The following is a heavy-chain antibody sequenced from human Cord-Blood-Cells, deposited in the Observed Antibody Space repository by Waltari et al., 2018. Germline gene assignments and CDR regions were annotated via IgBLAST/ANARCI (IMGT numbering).Heavy chain of an antibody. CDR2: IYYSGST. CDR1: GGSISSSSYY. D-gene: IGHD3-3*01. J-gene: IGHJ4*02. Sequence: QLQLQESGPGLVKPSETLSLTCTVSGGSISSSSYYWGWIRPPPGQGLEWIGSIYYSGSTYYNPSLKSRVTISVDTSKNQFSLKLSSVTAADTAVYYCARRLATIFGVVIGFDYWGQGTLVTVSS. CDR3: ARRLATIFGVVIGFDY. V-gene: IGHV4-39*01.